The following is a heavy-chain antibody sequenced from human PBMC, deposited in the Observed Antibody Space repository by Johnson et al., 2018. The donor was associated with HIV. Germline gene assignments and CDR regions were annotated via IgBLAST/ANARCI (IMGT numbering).Heavy chain of an antibody. J-gene: IGHJ3*02. D-gene: IGHD3-3*02. CDR2: INLDGSEK. CDR3: ARAHLIFPKNAFDI. Sequence: VQLVESGGDLVQPGGSLRLSCAASGFTFNSFWLSWVRQAPGKGLEWVSNINLDGSEKYYVDSVKGRFTISRDNVRNSVYLQMNSLVVEDTGFYYCARAHLIFPKNAFDIWGQGTTVMVSS. CDR1: GFTFNSFW. V-gene: IGHV3-7*01.